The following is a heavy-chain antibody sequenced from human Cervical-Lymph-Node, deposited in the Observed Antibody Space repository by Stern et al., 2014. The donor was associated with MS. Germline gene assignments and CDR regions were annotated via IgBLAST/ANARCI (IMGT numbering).Heavy chain of an antibody. CDR1: GGSISSGGSS. D-gene: IGHD2-21*01. J-gene: IGHJ3*01. CDR2: IYHSGST. V-gene: IGHV4-30-2*01. Sequence: QVQLQESGPGLVKPSQTLSLTCTVSGGSISSGGSSWNWIRQPPGKGLEWIGFIYHSGSTYYNPSLKGRVFISVDTSKNQFALNLRSVTAADTAVYYCARGGVIYTQDRNGFDVWGQGTMVTVSS. CDR3: ARGGVIYTQDRNGFDV.